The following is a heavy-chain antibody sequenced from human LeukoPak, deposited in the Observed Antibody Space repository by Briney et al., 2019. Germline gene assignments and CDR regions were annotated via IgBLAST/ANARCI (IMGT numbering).Heavy chain of an antibody. CDR2: ISGSGGST. D-gene: IGHD6-13*01. CDR1: GFTFSSYA. J-gene: IGHJ6*03. V-gene: IGHV3-23*01. Sequence: GGSLRLSCAASGFTFSSYAMSWVRQAPGKGLEWVSAISGSGGSTYYADSVKGRFTISRDNSKNTLYLQMNSLRAEDTAVYYCAKDCGSSWYTYYYYMDVWGKGTTVTVSS. CDR3: AKDCGSSWYTYYYYMDV.